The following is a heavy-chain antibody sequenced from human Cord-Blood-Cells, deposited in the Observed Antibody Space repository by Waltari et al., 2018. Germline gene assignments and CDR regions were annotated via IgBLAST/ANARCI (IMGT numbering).Heavy chain of an antibody. CDR2: INHSGST. J-gene: IGHJ3*02. CDR1: GGSFSGYS. Sequence: QVQLQQWGAGLLKPSETLSLTCAVYGGSFSGYSWRWIRQPPGKGLEWIGEINHSGSTNYNPSLKSRVTISVDTSKNQFSLKLSSVTAADTAVYYCARQDRGYSSSWANAFDIWGQGTMVTVSS. V-gene: IGHV4-34*01. D-gene: IGHD6-13*01. CDR3: ARQDRGYSSSWANAFDI.